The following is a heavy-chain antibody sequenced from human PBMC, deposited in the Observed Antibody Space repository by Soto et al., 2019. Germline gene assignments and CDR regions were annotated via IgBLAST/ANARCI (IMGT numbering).Heavy chain of an antibody. V-gene: IGHV3-7*01. CDR3: ARTDTMVRGVIIPLYYFDY. CDR1: GFTFSSYW. Sequence: EVQLVESGGGLVQPGGSLRLSCAASGFTFSSYWMSWVRQAPGKGLEWVANIKQDGSEKYYVDSVKGRFTISRDNAKNLLYLQMNSLRAEDTAVYYCARTDTMVRGVIIPLYYFDYWGQGTLVTVSS. CDR2: IKQDGSEK. J-gene: IGHJ4*02. D-gene: IGHD3-10*01.